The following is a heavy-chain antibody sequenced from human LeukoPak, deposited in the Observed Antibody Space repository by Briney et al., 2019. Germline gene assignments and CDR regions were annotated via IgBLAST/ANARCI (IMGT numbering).Heavy chain of an antibody. CDR2: ISYDGSNK. CDR3: ARDPSFITMVRGVSFDY. CDR1: GFTFSSYA. V-gene: IGHV3-30-3*01. J-gene: IGHJ4*02. D-gene: IGHD3-10*01. Sequence: GGSLRLSCAASGFTFSSYAMHWVRQAPGKGLEWVAVISYDGSNKYYEDSVKGRFTISRDNSKNTLYLQMNSLRAEDTAVYYCARDPSFITMVRGVSFDYWGQGTLVTVSS.